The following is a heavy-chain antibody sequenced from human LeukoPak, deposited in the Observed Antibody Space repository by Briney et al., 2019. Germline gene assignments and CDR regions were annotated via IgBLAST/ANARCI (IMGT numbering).Heavy chain of an antibody. CDR2: IIPIFGTA. D-gene: IGHD2-2*01. V-gene: IGHV1-69*06. CDR3: VRGDDGYCSSTSCPPGDY. J-gene: IGHJ4*02. CDR1: GGTFSSYA. Sequence: ASVKVSCKASGGTFSSYAISWVRQAPGQGLEWMGGIIPIFGTANYAQKFQGRVTITADKSTSTAYMELSSLRSEDTAVYYCVRGDDGYCSSTSCPPGDYWGQGTLVTVSS.